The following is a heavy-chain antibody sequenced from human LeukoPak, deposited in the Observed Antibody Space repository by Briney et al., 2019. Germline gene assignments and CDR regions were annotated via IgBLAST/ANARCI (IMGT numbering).Heavy chain of an antibody. Sequence: SVKVSCNASGRTFSSDTISWVRQAPGQGLEWMGRIIPSLGIANYAQKFQGRVTITADKSTSTAYMELSSLRSEDTAVYYCERMDCSRTSCPDYWGQGTLVTVSS. CDR1: GRTFSSDT. CDR3: ERMDCSRTSCPDY. D-gene: IGHD2-2*01. J-gene: IGHJ4*02. V-gene: IGHV1-69*02. CDR2: IIPSLGIA.